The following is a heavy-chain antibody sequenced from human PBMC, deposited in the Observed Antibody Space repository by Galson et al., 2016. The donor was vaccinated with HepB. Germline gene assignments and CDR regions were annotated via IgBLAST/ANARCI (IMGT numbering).Heavy chain of an antibody. V-gene: IGHV3-23*01. J-gene: IGHJ4*02. Sequence: SLRLSCAASGFTFSSYWMSWVRQAPGKGLVWVSGISRSGDVPYYADSVKGRFRISRDNARSTVYLEMNSLRVDDSAVYYCAKVQGGYSVFWGQGMLVSVSS. CDR3: AKVQGGYSVF. CDR2: ISRSGDVP. D-gene: IGHD5/OR15-5a*01. CDR1: GFTFSSYW.